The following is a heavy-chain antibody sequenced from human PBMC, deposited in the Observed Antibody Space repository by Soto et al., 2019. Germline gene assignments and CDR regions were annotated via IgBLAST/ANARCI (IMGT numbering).Heavy chain of an antibody. CDR2: IIPVFGTT. D-gene: IGHD3-16*01. J-gene: IGHJ5*02. Sequence: QRQLVQAGPEVKKPGSSVKVSCKASGDSFGSYAVSWVRQAPGHGLEWMGAIIPVFGTTHYTQTFQCRVTLTADDSTTTAYMVLSSLRSDDTAVYYCAREPLGRFDTWGQGPLVTVSS. CDR1: GDSFGSYA. CDR3: AREPLGRFDT. V-gene: IGHV1-69*01.